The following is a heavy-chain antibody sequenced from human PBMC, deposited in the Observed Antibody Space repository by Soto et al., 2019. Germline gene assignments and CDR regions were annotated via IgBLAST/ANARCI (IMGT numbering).Heavy chain of an antibody. CDR3: GRLELRGY. D-gene: IGHD1-7*01. J-gene: IGHJ4*02. Sequence: PXESLKISCKCSGYSFTSYWLSWVRQMPGKGLERMGRIDPSDSYTNYSPSFQGHVTISADKSISTAYLQWSSLKASDNDRYYCGRLELRGYWGQGTLVTVSS. CDR2: IDPSDSYT. CDR1: GYSFTSYW. V-gene: IGHV5-10-1*01.